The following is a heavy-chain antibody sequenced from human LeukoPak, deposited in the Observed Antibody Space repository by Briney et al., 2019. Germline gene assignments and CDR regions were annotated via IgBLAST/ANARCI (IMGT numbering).Heavy chain of an antibody. V-gene: IGHV4-39*07. CDR1: GGSISSSSYY. J-gene: IGHJ4*02. CDR2: IYYSGST. CDR3: ARSLGDYARLY. D-gene: IGHD4-17*01. Sequence: KPSETLSLTCTVSGGSISSSSYYWGWIRQPPGKGLEWIGSIYYSGSTYYNPSLKSRVTISVDTSKNQFSLKLSSVTAADTAVYYCARSLGDYARLYWGQGTLVTVSS.